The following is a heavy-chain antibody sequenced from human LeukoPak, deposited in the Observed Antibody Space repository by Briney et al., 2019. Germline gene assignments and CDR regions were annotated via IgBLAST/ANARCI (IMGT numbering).Heavy chain of an antibody. CDR1: GFTFSDYY. D-gene: IGHD5-12*01. CDR3: ARLTHSGYDYLSECWFDP. Sequence: GGSLRLSCAASGFTFSDYYMSWIRQAPGKGLEWVSYISSSGSTIYYADSVKGRFTISRDNAKNSLYLQMNSLRAEDTAVYYCARLTHSGYDYLSECWFDPWGQGTLVTVSS. CDR2: ISSSGSTI. V-gene: IGHV3-11*04. J-gene: IGHJ5*02.